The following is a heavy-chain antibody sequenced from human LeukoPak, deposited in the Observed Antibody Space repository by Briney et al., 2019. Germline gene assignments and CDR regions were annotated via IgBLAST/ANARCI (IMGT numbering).Heavy chain of an antibody. V-gene: IGHV3-30*02. D-gene: IGHD1-1*01. Sequence: GGSLRLSCAASGFTFSSYGMHWVRQAPGKGLEWVAFIRYDGSNKYYADSVKGRFTISRDNAKNSLYLQMNSLRAEDTAVYYCACVAWGPTQRRSLATSDAFDIWGQGTMVTVSS. J-gene: IGHJ3*02. CDR3: ACVAWGPTQRRSLATSDAFDI. CDR1: GFTFSSYG. CDR2: IRYDGSNK.